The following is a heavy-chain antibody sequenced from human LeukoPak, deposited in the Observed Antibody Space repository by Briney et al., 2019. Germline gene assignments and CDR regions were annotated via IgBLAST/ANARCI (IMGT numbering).Heavy chain of an antibody. Sequence: PSETLSLTCTVSGGSISSYYWSWIRQPPGEGLEWIGYIYYSGSTNYNPSLKSRVTISVDTSKNQFSLKLSSVTAADTAVYYCARARVITHDFEYWGQGTLVTVSS. CDR1: GGSISSYY. CDR3: ARARVITHDFEY. CDR2: IYYSGST. V-gene: IGHV4-59*01. J-gene: IGHJ4*02. D-gene: IGHD4-17*01.